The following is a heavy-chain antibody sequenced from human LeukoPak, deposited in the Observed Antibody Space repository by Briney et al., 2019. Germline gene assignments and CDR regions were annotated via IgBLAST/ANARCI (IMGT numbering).Heavy chain of an antibody. Sequence: SETLSLTCTVSGGSTRSSSYYWGWIRQPPGEGLEWIGSIYYSGSTYYNPSLKSRVTISVDTSKNQFSLNLSSVTAADTAVYYCAEIGYYYYYMDVWGKGTTVTVSS. CDR1: GGSTRSSSYY. J-gene: IGHJ6*03. V-gene: IGHV4-39*01. CDR3: AEIGYYYYYMDV. CDR2: IYYSGST.